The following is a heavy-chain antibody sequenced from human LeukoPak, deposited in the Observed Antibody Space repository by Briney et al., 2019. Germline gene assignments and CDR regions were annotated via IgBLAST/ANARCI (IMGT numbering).Heavy chain of an antibody. CDR1: GGSFSGYY. CDR2: INHSGST. CDR3: ARLARAVASFDY. Sequence: SETLSLTCAVYGGSFSGYYWSWIRQPPGKGLEWIGGINHSGSTNYNPSLKSRVTISVDTSKNQFSLKLSSVTAADTAVYYCARLARAVASFDYWGQGTLVTVSS. D-gene: IGHD6-19*01. V-gene: IGHV4-34*01. J-gene: IGHJ4*02.